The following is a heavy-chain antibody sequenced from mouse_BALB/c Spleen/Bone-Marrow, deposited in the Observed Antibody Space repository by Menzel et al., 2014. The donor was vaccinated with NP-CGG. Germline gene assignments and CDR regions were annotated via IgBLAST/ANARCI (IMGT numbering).Heavy chain of an antibody. J-gene: IGHJ4*01. CDR2: INPGSGGT. D-gene: IGHD4-1*01. CDR3: ARCLTGTSAMDY. V-gene: IGHV1-54*01. Sequence: VQLQQSGAELVRPGTSVKVSCKASGYAFNNYSIEWVKQRPGQGLEWIGVINPGSGGTKYNEKFKGKATLTADKSSSTAYMQLSSLTSDDSAVYFCARCLTGTSAMDYWGQGTSVTVSS. CDR1: GYAFNNYS.